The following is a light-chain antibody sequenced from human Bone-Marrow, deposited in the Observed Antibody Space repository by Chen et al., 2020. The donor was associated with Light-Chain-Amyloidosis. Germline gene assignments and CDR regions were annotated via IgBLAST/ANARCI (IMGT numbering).Light chain of an antibody. CDR2: QDI. CDR1: FLPKQY. V-gene: IGLV3-25*03. Sequence: SYELTQPPSVSVSPGQTARITCSGDFLPKQYASWYLQKAGQAPVMVISQDIKRPSGIPERFSGSSSGTTVTLTSSGVQAEDWAYYYCQSVDNSGSWVFGGGTELTVL. J-gene: IGLJ2*01. CDR3: QSVDNSGSWV.